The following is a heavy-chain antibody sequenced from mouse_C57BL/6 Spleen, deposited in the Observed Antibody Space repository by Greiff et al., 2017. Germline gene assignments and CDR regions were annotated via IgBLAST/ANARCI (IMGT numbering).Heavy chain of an antibody. Sequence: EVQLVESGPGLVKPSQSLSLTCSVTGYSITSGYYWNWIRQFPGNKLEWMGYISYDGSNNYNPSLKNRISITRDTSKNQFFLKLNSVTTEDTATYYCARDYGSLFDYWGQGTTLTVSS. J-gene: IGHJ2*01. CDR1: GYSITSGYY. D-gene: IGHD1-1*01. CDR2: ISYDGSN. V-gene: IGHV3-6*01. CDR3: ARDYGSLFDY.